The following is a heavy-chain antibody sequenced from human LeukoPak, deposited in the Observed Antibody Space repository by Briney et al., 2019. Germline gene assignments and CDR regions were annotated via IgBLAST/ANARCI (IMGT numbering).Heavy chain of an antibody. D-gene: IGHD4-17*01. CDR2: ISSSGSTI. J-gene: IGHJ6*02. Sequence: GGSLRLSCAASGFTFSDYYMSWIRQAPGKGLEWVSYISSSGSTIYYADSVKGRFTISRDNAKNSLYLQMNSLRAEDTAVYYCARDLAVTTSPLYYYGMDVWGQGTTVTVSS. CDR1: GFTFSDYY. CDR3: ARDLAVTTSPLYYYGMDV. V-gene: IGHV3-11*01.